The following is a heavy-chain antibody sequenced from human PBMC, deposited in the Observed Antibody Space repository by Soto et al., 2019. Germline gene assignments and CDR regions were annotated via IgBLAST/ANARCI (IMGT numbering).Heavy chain of an antibody. CDR3: AKGPADY. Sequence: SCKVSGYTLTELSMSWIRQAPGKGLEWVSYISSSGSTIYYADSVKGRFTISRDNSKNTLYLQMNSLRAEDTAVYYCAKGPADYWGQGTLVTVSS. V-gene: IGHV3-11*01. CDR2: ISSSGSTI. J-gene: IGHJ4*02. CDR1: GYTLTELS.